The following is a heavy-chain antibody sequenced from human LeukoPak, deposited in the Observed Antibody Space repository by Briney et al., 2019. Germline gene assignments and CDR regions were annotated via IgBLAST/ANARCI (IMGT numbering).Heavy chain of an antibody. Sequence: QPGGSLRLSCAASGFTFSSYAMSWVRQAPGKGLEWVSAISGSGVSTYYADSVKGRFTISRDNSKNTLYLQMNSLRAEDTAVYYCAKDHSPYDSSGYYSEGFGYWGQGTLVTVSS. D-gene: IGHD3-22*01. CDR3: AKDHSPYDSSGYYSEGFGY. J-gene: IGHJ4*02. CDR1: GFTFSSYA. CDR2: ISGSGVST. V-gene: IGHV3-23*01.